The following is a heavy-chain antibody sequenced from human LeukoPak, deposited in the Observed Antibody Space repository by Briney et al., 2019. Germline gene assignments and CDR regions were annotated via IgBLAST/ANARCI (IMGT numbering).Heavy chain of an antibody. Sequence: SKTLSLTCTVSGGSISSSSYYWGWIRQPPGEGLEWIGSIYYSGSTYYNPSLKSRVTISVDTSKNQFSLKLSSVTAADTAVYYCARDLKRFSSGWYYTTDAFDIWGQGTMVTVSS. CDR2: IYYSGST. V-gene: IGHV4-39*07. J-gene: IGHJ3*02. CDR1: GGSISSSSYY. D-gene: IGHD6-19*01. CDR3: ARDLKRFSSGWYYTTDAFDI.